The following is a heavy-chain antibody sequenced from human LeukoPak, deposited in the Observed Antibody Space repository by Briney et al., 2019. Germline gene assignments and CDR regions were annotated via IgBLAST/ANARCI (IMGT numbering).Heavy chain of an antibody. CDR3: ARDSPDYYDSSGQGWFDP. V-gene: IGHV1-18*01. CDR1: GYTFTSYG. J-gene: IGHJ5*02. CDR2: ISAYNGNT. Sequence: GASVKVSCKASGYTFTSYGISWVRQAPGQGLEWMGWISAYNGNTNYAQKLQGRVTMTTDTSTSTAYMELRSLRSDDTAVYYCARDSPDYYDSSGQGWFDPWGQGTLVTVSS. D-gene: IGHD3-22*01.